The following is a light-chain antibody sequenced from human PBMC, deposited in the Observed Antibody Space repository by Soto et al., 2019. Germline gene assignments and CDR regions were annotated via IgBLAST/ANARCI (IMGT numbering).Light chain of an antibody. CDR1: SSDIGAGYD. CDR2: GNS. Sequence: QSVLTQPPSVSGAPGQRVTISCTGSSSDIGAGYDVHWCQQLPGTAPKLLIYGNSNRPSGVPDRFSGSKSGTSASLAITGLQAADEADYYCQSYDSSLRVFGGGTKLTVL. V-gene: IGLV1-40*01. J-gene: IGLJ2*01. CDR3: QSYDSSLRV.